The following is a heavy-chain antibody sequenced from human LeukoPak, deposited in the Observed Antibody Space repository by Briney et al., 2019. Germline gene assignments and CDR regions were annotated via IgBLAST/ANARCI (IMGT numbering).Heavy chain of an antibody. Sequence: ASVKVSCTAYGYTFTTYAITWVRRAPGQGLEWLGWISAYNGKRDYAQKLQGRVSMTTDTSTNTAYMELTSLTSDDTAVYYCARVDTTLEWLSFDYWGQGALVTVSS. V-gene: IGHV1-18*01. J-gene: IGHJ4*02. CDR3: ARVDTTLEWLSFDY. CDR1: GYTFTTYA. D-gene: IGHD3-3*01. CDR2: ISAYNGKR.